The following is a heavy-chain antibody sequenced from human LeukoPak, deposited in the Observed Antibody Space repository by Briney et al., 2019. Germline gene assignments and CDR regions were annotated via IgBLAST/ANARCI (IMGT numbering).Heavy chain of an antibody. CDR1: GFTFAVYA. V-gene: IGHV3-49*03. D-gene: IGHD5-18*01. CDR2: IRSKVFGGTT. Sequence: GGSLRLSCTVSGFTFAVYAMSWFRQAPGKGLEWVSFIRSKVFGGTTEYAASVKGRFTISRDDYKSIAYLQMQSLKTEDTAVYYCTRERVRGYSYGDPGYWGQGTLVTVSS. CDR3: TRERVRGYSYGDPGY. J-gene: IGHJ4*02.